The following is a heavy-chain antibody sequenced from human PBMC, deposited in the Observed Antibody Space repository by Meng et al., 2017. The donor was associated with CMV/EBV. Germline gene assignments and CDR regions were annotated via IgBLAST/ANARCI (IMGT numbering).Heavy chain of an antibody. CDR3: ARGLITMVRGVPFDY. Sequence: VQLQESGPGLVKRSQNLSLTRTVSGGAISSGSYYWGWIRQPAGKGLEWIGRIYTSGSTNYNPSLKSRVTISVDTSKNQFSLKLSSVTAADTAVYYCARGLITMVRGVPFDYWGQGTLVTVSS. D-gene: IGHD3-10*01. CDR1: GGAISSGSYY. CDR2: IYTSGST. V-gene: IGHV4-61*02. J-gene: IGHJ4*02.